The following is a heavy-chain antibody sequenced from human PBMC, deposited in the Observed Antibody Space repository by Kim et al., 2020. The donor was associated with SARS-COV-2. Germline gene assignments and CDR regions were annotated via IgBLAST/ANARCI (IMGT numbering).Heavy chain of an antibody. CDR1: GYTFTGYY. Sequence: ASVKVSCKASGYTFTGYYMHWVRQAPGQGLEWMGRINPNSGGTNYAQKFQGRVTMTRDTSISTAYMELSRLRSDDTAVYYCASVGRDGYNRPRFDYWGQGTLVTVSS. CDR3: ASVGRDGYNRPRFDY. CDR2: INPNSGGT. V-gene: IGHV1-2*06. J-gene: IGHJ4*02. D-gene: IGHD5-12*01.